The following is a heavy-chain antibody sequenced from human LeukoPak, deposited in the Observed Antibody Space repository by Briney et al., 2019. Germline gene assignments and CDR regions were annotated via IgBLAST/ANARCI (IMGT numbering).Heavy chain of an antibody. CDR3: AKERGYCSSTSCADSEYFQH. Sequence: GSLRLSCAASGFTFSSYGMHWVRQAPGKGLEWVAVISYDGSNKYYADSVKGRFTISRDNSKNTLYLQMNSLRAEDTAVYYCAKERGYCSSTSCADSEYFQHWGQGTLVTVSS. V-gene: IGHV3-30*18. D-gene: IGHD2-2*01. J-gene: IGHJ1*01. CDR2: ISYDGSNK. CDR1: GFTFSSYG.